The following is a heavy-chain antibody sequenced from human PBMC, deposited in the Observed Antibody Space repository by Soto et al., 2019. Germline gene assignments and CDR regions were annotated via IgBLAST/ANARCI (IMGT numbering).Heavy chain of an antibody. CDR3: AKDINSSGWYSLDY. CDR1: GFSFDDYT. D-gene: IGHD6-19*01. Sequence: GGSLRLSCAASGFSFDDYTMHWVRQGPGKGLEWVSLITWDGGSTYYADSVKGRFTISRDNSRNSLYLQMNSLRTEDTALYYCAKDINSSGWYSLDYWGQGTLVTVSS. CDR2: ITWDGGST. J-gene: IGHJ4*02. V-gene: IGHV3-43*01.